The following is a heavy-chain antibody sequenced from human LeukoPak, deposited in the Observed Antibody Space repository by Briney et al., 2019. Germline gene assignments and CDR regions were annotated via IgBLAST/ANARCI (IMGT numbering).Heavy chain of an antibody. J-gene: IGHJ3*02. CDR2: IDTSSTTM. V-gene: IGHV3-48*01. CDR3: AFGATGRYTKGSYAFDI. D-gene: IGHD1-26*01. Sequence: PGGSLRLSCAASGFTFSSYAMSWVRQAPGKGLEWVSFIDTSSTTMYYTDSVKGRFTISRDNAKNSLYLQMNSLRAEDTAVYYCAFGATGRYTKGSYAFDIWGQGTMVTVSS. CDR1: GFTFSSYA.